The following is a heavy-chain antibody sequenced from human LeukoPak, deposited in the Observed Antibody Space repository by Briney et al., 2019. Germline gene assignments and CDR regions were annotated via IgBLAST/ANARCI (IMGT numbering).Heavy chain of an antibody. V-gene: IGHV3-7*05. CDR1: GFTFSNYW. D-gene: IGHD2-21*01. J-gene: IGHJ4*02. CDR3: ASQFWWAAVVGPALDC. Sequence: GGSLRLSRAASGFTFSNYWMSWVRQAPGKGLEWVANIKEDGSEIYYVDSVKGRFTISRDNAKNSLYLQMSSLRAEDTAVYYCASQFWWAAVVGPALDCWGQGSLVTVSS. CDR2: IKEDGSEI.